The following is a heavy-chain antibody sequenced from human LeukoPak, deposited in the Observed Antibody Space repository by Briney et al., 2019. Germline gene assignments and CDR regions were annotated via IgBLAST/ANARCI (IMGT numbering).Heavy chain of an antibody. CDR2: INPDRSTI. CDR1: GFSFGNYF. V-gene: IGHV3-74*01. D-gene: IGHD1-26*01. CDR3: TRGLSGTHNAFDL. J-gene: IGHJ3*01. Sequence: PGGSLRLSCAASGFSFGNYFMHWVRQAPGKGLIWVSRINPDRSTIYYADSVKGRFTISRDNVGSSLYLEMNSLSVEDTALYYCTRGLSGTHNAFDLWGQGTLVTVSS.